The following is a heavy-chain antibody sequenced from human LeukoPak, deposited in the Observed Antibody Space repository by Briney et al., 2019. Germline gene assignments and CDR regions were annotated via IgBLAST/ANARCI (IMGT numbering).Heavy chain of an antibody. J-gene: IGHJ1*01. Sequence: GGSLRLSCAAPGFTFRSYGMHWVRQAPGKGLEWGAVISFDGSNKYYADSVKGRFTISRDNSKNTLYLQMKSLRAEDTAVYYWARPLWFGELFGYFQHWGQGTLVTVSS. D-gene: IGHD3-10*01. CDR2: ISFDGSNK. CDR3: ARPLWFGELFGYFQH. CDR1: GFTFRSYG. V-gene: IGHV3-30*03.